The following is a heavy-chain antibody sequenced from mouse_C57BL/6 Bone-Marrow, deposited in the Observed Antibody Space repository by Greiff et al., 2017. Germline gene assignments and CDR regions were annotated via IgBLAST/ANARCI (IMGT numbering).Heavy chain of an antibody. CDR3: TTWGGYSYAIDY. J-gene: IGHJ4*01. CDR2: IDPENGDT. D-gene: IGHD2-2*01. V-gene: IGHV14-4*01. CDR1: GFNIKDDY. Sequence: VQLQQSGAELVRPGASVKLSCTASGFNIKDDYMHWVKQRPEQGLEWIGWIDPENGDTEYASKFQGKATITADTSSNTAYLQLSSLTSEDTAVYYCTTWGGYSYAIDYWGQRASVTVSS.